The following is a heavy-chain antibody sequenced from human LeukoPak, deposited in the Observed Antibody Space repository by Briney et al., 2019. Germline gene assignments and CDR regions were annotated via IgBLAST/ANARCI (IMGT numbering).Heavy chain of an antibody. CDR2: ISGSGGST. D-gene: IGHD6-19*01. V-gene: IGHV3-23*01. J-gene: IGHJ6*03. CDR3: AKCSGWFVRGKDYYYYYMDV. Sequence: SGGSLRLSCAASGFTFSSYAMSWVRQAPGKGLEWVSAISGSGGSTYYADSVKGRFTISRDNSKNTLYLQMNSLRAEDTAVYYCAKCSGWFVRGKDYYYYYMDVWGKGTTVTVSS. CDR1: GFTFSSYA.